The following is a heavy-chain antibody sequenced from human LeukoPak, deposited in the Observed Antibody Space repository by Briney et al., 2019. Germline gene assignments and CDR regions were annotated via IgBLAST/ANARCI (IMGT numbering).Heavy chain of an antibody. V-gene: IGHV3-11*06. Sequence: GGSLRLSCAASGFTFSDSYMSWIRQAPGKGLEWVSYISSSSTYTEYAGSVKGRFTISRDNAKNSLYLQMNSLRDEDTAVYYCARAVMVSLGFDSRSYPQDWGQGSLVTVSS. CDR1: GFTFSDSY. J-gene: IGHJ4*02. D-gene: IGHD3-22*01. CDR2: ISSSSTYT. CDR3: ARAVMVSLGFDSRSYPQD.